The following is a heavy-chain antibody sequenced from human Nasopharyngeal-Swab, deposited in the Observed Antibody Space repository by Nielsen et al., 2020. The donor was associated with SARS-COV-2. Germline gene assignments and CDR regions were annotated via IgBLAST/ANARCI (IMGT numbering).Heavy chain of an antibody. Sequence: SETLSLTCAVYGGSFSGYYWSWIRQPPGKGLEWIGEINHSGSTNYNPSLKSRVTISVDTSKNQFSLKLSSVTAADTAVYYCARGYCSGGSCFTFDYWGQGTLVTVSS. CDR3: ARGYCSGGSCFTFDY. J-gene: IGHJ4*02. V-gene: IGHV4-34*01. D-gene: IGHD2-15*01. CDR2: INHSGST. CDR1: GGSFSGYY.